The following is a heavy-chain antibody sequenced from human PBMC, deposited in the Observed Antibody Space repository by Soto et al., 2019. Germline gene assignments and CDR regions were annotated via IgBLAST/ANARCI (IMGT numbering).Heavy chain of an antibody. CDR3: ARESSGYPDS. CDR2: ISGSSSTI. D-gene: IGHD3-22*01. V-gene: IGHV3-48*02. J-gene: IGHJ4*02. CDR1: GFSFSVYS. Sequence: PGGSLRLSCAASGFSFSVYSTNWVRQAPGKGLEWVSYISGSSSTIYYADSVKGRFTISRDNAKNSLYLQLSSLRDEDTAIYYCARESSGYPDSWGQGTLVTVPS.